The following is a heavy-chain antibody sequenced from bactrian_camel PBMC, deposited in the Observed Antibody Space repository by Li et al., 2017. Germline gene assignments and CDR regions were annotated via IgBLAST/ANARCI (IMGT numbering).Heavy chain of an antibody. V-gene: IGHV3S40*01. CDR2: IYGAGGTT. CDR3: AKDLFTDYAR. D-gene: IGHD4*01. CDR1: GLSFTSYC. J-gene: IGHJ4*01. Sequence: QLVESGGGSVQPGGSLRLSCALSGLSFTSYCMGWFRQTPGKECEGVARIYGAGGTTTYADFVKERFTISQDTAKNSVYLQLNSLQTEDTAMYYCAKDLFTDYARWGQGTQVTVS.